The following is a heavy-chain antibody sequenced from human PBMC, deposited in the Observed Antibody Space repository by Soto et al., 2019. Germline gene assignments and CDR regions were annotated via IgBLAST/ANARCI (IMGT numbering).Heavy chain of an antibody. Sequence: QVQLVQSGAEVKKPGSSVKVSCTASGGTFSSYTISWVRQAPGQGLEWMGRIIPILGIANYAQKFQGRVTITADKSTSTAYMELSSLRSEDTAVYYCASCSGGSCYSSGAFDIWGQGTMVTVSS. CDR1: GGTFSSYT. V-gene: IGHV1-69*02. CDR3: ASCSGGSCYSSGAFDI. D-gene: IGHD2-15*01. J-gene: IGHJ3*02. CDR2: IIPILGIA.